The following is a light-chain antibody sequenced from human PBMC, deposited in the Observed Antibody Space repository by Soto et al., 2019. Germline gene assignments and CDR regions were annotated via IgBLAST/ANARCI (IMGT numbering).Light chain of an antibody. Sequence: DIQMTQSPSTLSASVGDRVTITCRASQSISSWLAWYQQKPGKAPKLLLYDASSLESGVPSSFSGSGSGTEFTLTISSLQPDDFATYYCQQYKSYPYTFGQGTKLESK. CDR3: QQYKSYPYT. V-gene: IGKV1-5*01. CDR1: QSISSW. CDR2: DAS. J-gene: IGKJ2*01.